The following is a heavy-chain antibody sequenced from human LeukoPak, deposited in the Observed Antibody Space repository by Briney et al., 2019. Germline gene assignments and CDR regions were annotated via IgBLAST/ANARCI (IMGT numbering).Heavy chain of an antibody. CDR3: ARGSLERHFDY. J-gene: IGHJ4*02. Sequence: GASVKVSCKASGYTFTSYYMHWVRQAPGQGLEWMGIINPSGGSTSYAQKFQGRVTITADKSTSTAYMELSSLRSEDTAVYYCARGSLERHFDYWGQGTLVTVSS. D-gene: IGHD1-1*01. V-gene: IGHV1-46*01. CDR2: INPSGGST. CDR1: GYTFTSYY.